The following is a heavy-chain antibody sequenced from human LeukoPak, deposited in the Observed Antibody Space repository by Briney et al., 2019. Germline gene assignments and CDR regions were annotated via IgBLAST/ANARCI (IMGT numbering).Heavy chain of an antibody. CDR2: IWYDGSNK. CDR3: AKGGLWDYFDY. V-gene: IGHV3-33*06. J-gene: IGHJ4*02. Sequence: GGSLRLSCAASGFTFSSYWMSWVRQAPGKGLEWVAVIWYDGSNKYYADSVKGRFTISRDNSKNTLYLQMNSLRAEDTAVYYCAKGGLWDYFDYWGQGTLVTVSS. CDR1: GFTFSSYW. D-gene: IGHD5-18*01.